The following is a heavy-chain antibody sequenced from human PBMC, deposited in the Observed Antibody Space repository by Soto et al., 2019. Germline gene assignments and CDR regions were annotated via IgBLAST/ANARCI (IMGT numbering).Heavy chain of an antibody. CDR1: GGSISSGCYY. V-gene: IGHV4-31*03. CDR3: AREAGSGDLYDFDY. CDR2: IYYSGST. J-gene: IGHJ4*02. D-gene: IGHD4-17*01. Sequence: PSETLSLTCTVSGGSISSGCYYWSWIRQHPGKGLEWIGYIYYSGSTYYNPSLKSRVTISVDTSKNQFSLKLSSVTAADTAVYYWAREAGSGDLYDFDYWGQGTLVTVPQ.